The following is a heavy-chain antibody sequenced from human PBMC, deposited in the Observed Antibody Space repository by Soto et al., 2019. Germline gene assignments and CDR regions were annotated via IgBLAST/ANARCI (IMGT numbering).Heavy chain of an antibody. J-gene: IGHJ6*02. V-gene: IGHV4-39*01. CDR1: GGSISSNSYS. D-gene: IGHD2-15*01. Sequence: PSETLSLTCSVSGGSISSNSYSWGWIRQPPGKGLEWIGTLYSSRDTYYNPSLKSRVTISADTSHNQFSLDLPSVTARDTAVYFCARHPGYCSGGSCSGQYTLDVWSQGTTVTVS. CDR3: ARHPGYCSGGSCSGQYTLDV. CDR2: LYSSRDT.